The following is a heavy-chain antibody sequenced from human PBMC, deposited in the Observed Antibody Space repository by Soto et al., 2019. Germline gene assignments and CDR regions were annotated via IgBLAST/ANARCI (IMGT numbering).Heavy chain of an antibody. CDR3: AGNMHLDYYYYMDV. CDR2: IYYSGST. CDR1: CGSISSSSYY. Sequence: SETLSLTCTVSCGSISSSSYYWGWIRQPPGKGLEWIGSIYYSGSTYYNPSLKSRVTISVDTSKNQFSLKLSSVTAADTAVYYCAGNMHLDYYYYMDVWGKGTTVTVSS. V-gene: IGHV4-39*01. J-gene: IGHJ6*03. D-gene: IGHD3-3*02.